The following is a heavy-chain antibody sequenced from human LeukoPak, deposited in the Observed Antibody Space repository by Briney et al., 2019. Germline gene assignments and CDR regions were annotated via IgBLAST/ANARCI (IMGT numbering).Heavy chain of an antibody. CDR3: ARNSSNGFDY. CDR1: GFTFSSYA. V-gene: IGHV3-30*01. CDR2: ISYDVSTK. D-gene: IGHD2-2*01. J-gene: IGHJ4*02. Sequence: GGSLRLSCEASGFTFSSYAMHWVRQAPGKGLEWMAVISYDVSTKYYADNVKGRFTISRDNSKNTLYMQLNSLRAEDTAVYYCARNSSNGFDYWGQGTLVTVSS.